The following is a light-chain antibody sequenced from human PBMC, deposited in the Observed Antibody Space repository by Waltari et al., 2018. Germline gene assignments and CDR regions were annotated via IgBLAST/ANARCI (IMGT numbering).Light chain of an antibody. Sequence: NFMLTQPHSVSESPGRTVTISCTRSSGSIASIYVQWYQQRPGSAPTTVIYEDDQRPSGVPDRFSGSIDSSSNSASLTISGLKTEDEADYYCQSYHAGNPWVFGGGTRLTVV. J-gene: IGLJ3*02. V-gene: IGLV6-57*03. CDR2: EDD. CDR1: SGSIASIY. CDR3: QSYHAGNPWV.